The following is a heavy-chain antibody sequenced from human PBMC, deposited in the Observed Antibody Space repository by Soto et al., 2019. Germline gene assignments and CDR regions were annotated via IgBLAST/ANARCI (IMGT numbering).Heavy chain of an antibody. CDR2: IVVGSANT. CDR3: ATSRPDYGMDV. V-gene: IGHV1-58*01. Sequence: ASVKVSCKASGSTFGSSAVHWVRLAREQRPEGLGLIVVGSANTFYAQKFQERVSITRDMSTRTAYMELSSLRSEDRALYYCATSRPDYGMDVWGQGTTVTVSS. J-gene: IGHJ6*01. CDR1: GSTFGSSA.